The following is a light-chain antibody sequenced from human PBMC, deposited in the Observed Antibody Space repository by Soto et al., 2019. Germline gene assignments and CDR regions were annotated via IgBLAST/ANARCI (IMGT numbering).Light chain of an antibody. CDR3: QQANSFTLT. V-gene: IGKV1-12*01. J-gene: IGKJ5*01. CDR2: AAT. Sequence: DIQMTQSPSTLSASVGDRVSITCRASQDIRSWLAWYQQRPGKDPKLLIYAATILQSGVPSRFSGSGSGTAFNLTISKLQTEDFASYFCQQANSFTLTFGGGTRLEIK. CDR1: QDIRSW.